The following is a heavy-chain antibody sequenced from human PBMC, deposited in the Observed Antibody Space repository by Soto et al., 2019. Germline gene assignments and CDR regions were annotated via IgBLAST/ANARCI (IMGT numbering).Heavy chain of an antibody. CDR2: IIPILGIA. D-gene: IGHD3-10*01. Sequence: QVQLVQSGAEVKKPGSSVKVSCKASGGTFSSYTISWVRQAPGQGLEWMGRIIPILGIANYAQKFQGRVTITAEKSTSTAYMELSSLRSEDTAVYYCARDYYGSGIDYWGQGTLVTVSS. CDR3: ARDYYGSGIDY. V-gene: IGHV1-69*08. CDR1: GGTFSSYT. J-gene: IGHJ4*02.